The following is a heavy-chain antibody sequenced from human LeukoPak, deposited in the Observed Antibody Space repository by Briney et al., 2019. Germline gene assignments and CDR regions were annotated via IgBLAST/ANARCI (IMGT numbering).Heavy chain of an antibody. CDR1: GFTFSSYS. J-gene: IGHJ6*03. D-gene: IGHD4-17*01. Sequence: GGSLRLSCAASGFTFSSYSMNWVRQAPGKGLEWVSSISSSSSYIYYADSVKGRFTISRDNAKNSLYLQMNSLRAEDTAVYYCARVRGPSQTRTQTLHMDVWAKGPRSPSP. CDR3: ARVRGPSQTRTQTLHMDV. CDR2: ISSSSSYI. V-gene: IGHV3-21*01.